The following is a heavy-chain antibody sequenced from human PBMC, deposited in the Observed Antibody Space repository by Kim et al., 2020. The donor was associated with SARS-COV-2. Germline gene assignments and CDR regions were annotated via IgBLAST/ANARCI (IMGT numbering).Heavy chain of an antibody. D-gene: IGHD6-19*01. J-gene: IGHJ4*02. CDR2: MSFDGFSK. V-gene: IGHV3-30*04. Sequence: GGSLRLSCVTSEFTFSSSILHWVRQAPGKGLEWVAAMSFDGFSKYFVDSVKGRFTISRDNSKNTMYLELNSLRADDSAVYYCAREGGSSGRCGYFDSWGQ. CDR3: AREGGSSGRCGYFDS. CDR1: EFTFSSSI.